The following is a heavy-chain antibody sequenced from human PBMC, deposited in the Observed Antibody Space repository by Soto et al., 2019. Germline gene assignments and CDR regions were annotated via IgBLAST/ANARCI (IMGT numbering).Heavy chain of an antibody. CDR1: GGSISSYY. V-gene: IGHV4-59*01. CDR3: ASTYDFWSGYPLSGD. Sequence: SETLSLTCTVSGGSISSYYLSWIRQPPGKGLEWIGDIYYSGSTNYNPSLKSRVTISVDTSKNQFSLKLSSVTAADTAVYYCASTYDFWSGYPLSGDWGQGTRVTVSS. CDR2: IYYSGST. D-gene: IGHD3-3*01. J-gene: IGHJ4*02.